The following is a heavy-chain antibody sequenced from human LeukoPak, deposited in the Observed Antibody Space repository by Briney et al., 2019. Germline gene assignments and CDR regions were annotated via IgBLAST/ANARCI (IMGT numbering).Heavy chain of an antibody. CDR3: ASTHSNGGAFDI. CDR1: GGSISSYY. D-gene: IGHD2-8*01. Sequence: SETLSLTCTVSGGSISSYYWSWIRQPPGKGLEWIGYIYYSGSTNYNPSLKSQVTISVDTSKNQFSLKLSSVTAADTAVYYCASTHSNGGAFDIWGQGTVVTVSS. V-gene: IGHV4-59*08. J-gene: IGHJ3*02. CDR2: IYYSGST.